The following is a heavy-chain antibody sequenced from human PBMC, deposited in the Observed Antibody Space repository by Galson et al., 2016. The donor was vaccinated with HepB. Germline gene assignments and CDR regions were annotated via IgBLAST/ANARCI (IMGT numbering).Heavy chain of an antibody. J-gene: IGHJ3*02. Sequence: SLRLSCAASGFTVSVHYMSWVRQAPGKGLEWVSVFYADGNTYYADSVKGRFTISRDNSQTTLYLQMNSLRAEDTAMYYCARDGGNRGSYSVGDAFDIWGQGTMVTVSS. CDR1: GFTVSVHY. V-gene: IGHV3-53*01. CDR3: ARDGGNRGSYSVGDAFDI. CDR2: FYADGNT. D-gene: IGHD1-26*01.